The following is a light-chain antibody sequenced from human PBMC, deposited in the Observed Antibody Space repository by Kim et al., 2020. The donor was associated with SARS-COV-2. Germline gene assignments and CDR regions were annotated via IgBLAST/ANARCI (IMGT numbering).Light chain of an antibody. V-gene: IGLV3-21*04. CDR1: NIGGKN. Sequence: AHGEAARIPCGGNNIGGKNVHWYQQKPGQAPLLVIFYDSDRPSGIPERFSGSNSGNTSTLTINRVEAGDEADYYCQVWDSSRDHVVFGGGTQLTVL. J-gene: IGLJ2*01. CDR3: QVWDSSRDHVV. CDR2: YDS.